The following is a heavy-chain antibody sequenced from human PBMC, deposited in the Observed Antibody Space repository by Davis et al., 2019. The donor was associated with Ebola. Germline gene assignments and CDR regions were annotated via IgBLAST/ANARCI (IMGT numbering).Heavy chain of an antibody. CDR2: IYHSGST. J-gene: IGHJ6*02. CDR3: AREEGLWFGESYYYYYGMDV. D-gene: IGHD3-10*01. CDR1: GGSISSSNW. V-gene: IGHV4-4*02. Sequence: SETLSLTCAVSGGSISSSNWWSWVRQPPGKGLEWIGEIYHSGSTNYNPSLKSRVTISVDKSKNQFSLKLSSVTAADTAVYYCAREEGLWFGESYYYYYGMDVWGQGTTVTVSS.